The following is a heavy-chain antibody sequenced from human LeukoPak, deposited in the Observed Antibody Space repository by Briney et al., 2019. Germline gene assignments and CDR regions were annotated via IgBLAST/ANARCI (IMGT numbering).Heavy chain of an antibody. V-gene: IGHV4-34*01. CDR2: INHSGST. J-gene: IGHJ6*04. D-gene: IGHD3-10*01. CDR1: GGSFSGYY. CDR3: ARERARYYGPKKMDV. Sequence: SETLSLTCAVYGGSFSGYYWSWIRQPPGKGLEWIGEINHSGSTNYNPSLKSRVTISVDTSKNQFSLKLSSVTAADTAVYYCARERARYYGPKKMDVWGKGTTVTISS.